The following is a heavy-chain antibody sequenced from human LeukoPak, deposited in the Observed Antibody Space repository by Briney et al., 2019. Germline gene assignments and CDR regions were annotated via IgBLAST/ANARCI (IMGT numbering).Heavy chain of an antibody. D-gene: IGHD6-19*01. Sequence: PVKVSCKASGGTFSSHAISWVRQAPGQGLEWMGAIIPISGTSNYAQKFRGRVTITADESTSTAYMELSSLRSEDTAVFYCARWAGYTSGWYWGPFDYWGQGTLVTVSS. CDR1: GGTFSSHA. CDR2: IIPISGTS. J-gene: IGHJ4*02. V-gene: IGHV1-69*01. CDR3: ARWAGYTSGWYWGPFDY.